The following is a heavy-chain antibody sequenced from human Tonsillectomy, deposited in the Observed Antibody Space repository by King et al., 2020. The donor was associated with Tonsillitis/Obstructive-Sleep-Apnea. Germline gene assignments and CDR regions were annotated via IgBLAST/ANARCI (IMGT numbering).Heavy chain of an antibody. V-gene: IGHV3-30*04. Sequence: VQLVESGGGVVQPGRSLRLSCAASGFTFSSYAMHWVRQAPGKGLEWVAVISYDGSNKYYADSVKGRFTISRDNSKNTLYLQMNSLRAEDTAVYYCARDLYYDFFSANLDYWGQGTLVTVSS. CDR1: GFTFSSYA. CDR3: ARDLYYDFFSANLDY. J-gene: IGHJ4*02. CDR2: ISYDGSNK. D-gene: IGHD3-3*01.